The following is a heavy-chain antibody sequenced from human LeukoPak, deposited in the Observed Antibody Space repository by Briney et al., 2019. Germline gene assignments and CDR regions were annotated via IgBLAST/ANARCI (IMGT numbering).Heavy chain of an antibody. CDR2: ISSSGNTI. D-gene: IGHD3/OR15-3a*01. CDR1: GFTFSDYY. Sequence: GGSLRLSCAASGFTFSDYYMSWIRQAPGEGLEWVSYISSSGNTIYYADSVKGRFTISRDSAKNSLFLQMNSLRAEDTAVYYCARDNAWTRDYWGQGTLVTVSS. J-gene: IGHJ4*02. CDR3: ARDNAWTRDY. V-gene: IGHV3-11*04.